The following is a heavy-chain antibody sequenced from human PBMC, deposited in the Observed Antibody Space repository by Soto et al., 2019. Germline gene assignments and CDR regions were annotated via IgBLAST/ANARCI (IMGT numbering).Heavy chain of an antibody. Sequence: QVQLVQSGAEVKKPGASVKLSCKASGYTFTSYGISWVRQAPGQGPEWMGWISADNGNTVYVQKFQGRVTMTTDISTSTAYMELRGLRSDDAAVYYCTKSIGAPGNARDYYYGMDGWAKGPRSASP. CDR1: GYTFTSYG. CDR2: ISADNGNT. CDR3: TKSIGAPGNARDYYYGMDG. J-gene: IGHJ6*02. V-gene: IGHV1-18*04. D-gene: IGHD1-1*01.